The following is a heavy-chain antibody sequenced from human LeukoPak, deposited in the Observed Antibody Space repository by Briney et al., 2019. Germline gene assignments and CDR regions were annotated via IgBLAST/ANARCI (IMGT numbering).Heavy chain of an antibody. V-gene: IGHV3-11*03. CDR3: ARQGGDILTGYLDY. CDR2: ISSSGTYI. CDR1: GLTVRTNS. D-gene: IGHD3-9*01. Sequence: GGSLRLSCAASGLTVRTNSMGWVRQAPGKGLEWVSYISSSGTYINSADSVKGRFTISRDYPKNSLYLQMSSLRAEDTAVYYCARQGGDILTGYLDYWGQGTLVTVSS. J-gene: IGHJ4*02.